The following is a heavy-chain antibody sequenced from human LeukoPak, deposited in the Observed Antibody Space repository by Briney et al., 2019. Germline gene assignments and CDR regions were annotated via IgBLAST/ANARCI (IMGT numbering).Heavy chain of an antibody. CDR2: ISGSGGST. CDR3: ARVQPIEAYCGGDCPGRWFDP. CDR1: GFTFSSYA. Sequence: GGSLRLSCAASGFTFSSYAMSWVRQAPGKGLEWVSAISGSGGSTYYADSVKGRFTISRDNSKNTLYLQMNSLRAEDTAVYYCARVQPIEAYCGGDCPGRWFDPWGQGTLVTVSS. D-gene: IGHD2-21*02. J-gene: IGHJ5*02. V-gene: IGHV3-23*01.